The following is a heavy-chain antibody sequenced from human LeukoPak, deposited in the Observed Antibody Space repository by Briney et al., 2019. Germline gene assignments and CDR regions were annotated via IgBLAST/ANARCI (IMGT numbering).Heavy chain of an antibody. D-gene: IGHD2-2*01. CDR1: GGTFSSYA. J-gene: IGHJ6*03. CDR3: ARGNCSSTSCYGYYYYYMDV. CDR2: IIPIFGTA. Sequence: ASMKVSCKASGGTFSSYAISWVRQAPGQGLEWMGGIIPIFGTANYAQKFQGRVTITTDESTSTAYMELSSLRSEDTAVYYCARGNCSSTSCYGYYYYYMDVWGKGTTVTVSS. V-gene: IGHV1-69*05.